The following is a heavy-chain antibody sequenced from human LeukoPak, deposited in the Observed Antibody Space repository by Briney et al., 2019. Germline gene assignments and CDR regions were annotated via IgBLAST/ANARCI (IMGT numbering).Heavy chain of an antibody. J-gene: IGHJ4*02. Sequence: SETLSLTCTVSGGSVSRGSYYWSWIRQPPGKGLEWIGYIYYSGSTNYNPSLKSRVTISVDTSKNQFSLKLTSVTAADTAVYYCARANGSGTFYQADYWGQGTLVTVSS. CDR1: GGSVSRGSYY. CDR2: IYYSGST. D-gene: IGHD3-10*01. CDR3: ARANGSGTFYQADY. V-gene: IGHV4-61*01.